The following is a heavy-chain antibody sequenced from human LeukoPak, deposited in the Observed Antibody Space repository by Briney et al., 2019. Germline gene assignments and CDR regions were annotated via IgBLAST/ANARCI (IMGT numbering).Heavy chain of an antibody. J-gene: IGHJ5*02. D-gene: IGHD2-15*01. V-gene: IGHV3-74*01. CDR2: NNGDGSTT. CDR1: GFSLSGYW. Sequence: GSLRLSCVASGFSLSGYWMYWVRQAPGKGLMYISRNNGDGSTTNYADVVKGRFTMSRDNVKDTLYLQMNSLRVEDTAVYYCARDPRNVGLAPWGQGTLVTVSS. CDR3: ARDPRNVGLAP.